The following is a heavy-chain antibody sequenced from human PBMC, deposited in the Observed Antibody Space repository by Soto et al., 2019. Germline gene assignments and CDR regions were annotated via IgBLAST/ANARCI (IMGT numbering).Heavy chain of an antibody. CDR2: IIPIFGTA. Sequence: ASVKVSCKASGGTFSSYAISWVRQAPGQGLEWMGGIIPIFGTANYAQKFQGRVTITADESTSTAYMELSSLRSEDTAVYYCAVDRDIVVVPAATNVYYYGMDVWG. D-gene: IGHD2-2*01. CDR1: GGTFSSYA. V-gene: IGHV1-69*13. J-gene: IGHJ6*02. CDR3: AVDRDIVVVPAATNVYYYGMDV.